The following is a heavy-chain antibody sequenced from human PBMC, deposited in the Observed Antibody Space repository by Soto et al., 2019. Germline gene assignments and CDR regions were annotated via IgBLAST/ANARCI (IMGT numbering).Heavy chain of an antibody. D-gene: IGHD3-10*01. J-gene: IGHJ6*04. CDR3: ARARAGSYLATV. V-gene: IGHV4-34*01. CDR2: INHSGST. Sequence: SETLSLTCAVYGGSFSGYYWSWIRQPPGKGLEWIGEINHSGSTNYNPSLKSRFSISVDTSKNQFSLNLSAVTAADTAGYYCARARAGSYLATVWGKGTTVTVSS. CDR1: GGSFSGYY.